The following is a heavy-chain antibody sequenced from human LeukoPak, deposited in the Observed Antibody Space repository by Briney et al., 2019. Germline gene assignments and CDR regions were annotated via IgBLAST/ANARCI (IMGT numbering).Heavy chain of an antibody. D-gene: IGHD3-22*01. V-gene: IGHV3-66*01. J-gene: IGHJ4*02. Sequence: GGSLRLSCAASGFTVSSSYMSWVRQAPGKGLEWVSIIYSGGSTYYADFVKGRFTISRDNSKNTVYLQMNSLRAEDTAVYYCARDPTLDDSTVYGDYRGQGTLVTVSS. CDR3: ARDPTLDDSTVYGDY. CDR2: IYSGGST. CDR1: GFTVSSSY.